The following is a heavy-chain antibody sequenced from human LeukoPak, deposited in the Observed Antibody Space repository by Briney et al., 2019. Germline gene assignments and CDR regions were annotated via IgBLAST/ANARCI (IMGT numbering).Heavy chain of an antibody. CDR2: INHNGST. CDR3: ARHKDYYYSYMDV. Sequence: SETLSLTCAVYGGSFSGYYWSWIRQPPGKGLEWIGEINHNGSTNYNPSLTSRVTISVDTSKNQFSLKLSSVTAADTAVYYCARHKDYYYSYMDVWGKGTTVTISS. J-gene: IGHJ6*03. CDR1: GGSFSGYY. V-gene: IGHV4-34*01.